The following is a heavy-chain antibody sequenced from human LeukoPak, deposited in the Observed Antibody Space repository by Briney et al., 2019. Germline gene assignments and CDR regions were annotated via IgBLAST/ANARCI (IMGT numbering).Heavy chain of an antibody. J-gene: IGHJ4*02. CDR3: AKNLGYDSSGSPIDY. D-gene: IGHD3-22*01. Sequence: GGSLRLSCAASGFTFSSYAMSWVRQAPGKGLEWVSAISGSGGSIYYADSVKGRFTISRDNSKNTLYLQMNSLRAEDTAVYYCAKNLGYDSSGSPIDYWGQGTLVTVSS. CDR2: ISGSGGSI. CDR1: GFTFSSYA. V-gene: IGHV3-23*01.